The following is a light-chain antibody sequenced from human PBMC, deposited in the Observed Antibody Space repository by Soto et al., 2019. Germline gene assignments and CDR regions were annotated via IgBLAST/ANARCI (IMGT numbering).Light chain of an antibody. J-gene: IGLJ2*01. V-gene: IGLV2-8*01. CDR1: SSDVGAYNY. CDR2: DVT. CDR3: TSYARASNLI. Sequence: QSVLTQPPSASGSPGQSVTISCTGTSSDVGAYNYVSWYQQHPGRAPKLMIYDVTKRPSGVPDRFSGSRSGNTASLTVSGLQAEDEAEYYCTSYARASNLIFGGGTQLTVL.